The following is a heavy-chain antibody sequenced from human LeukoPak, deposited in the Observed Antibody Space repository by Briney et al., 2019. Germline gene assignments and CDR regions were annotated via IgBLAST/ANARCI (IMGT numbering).Heavy chain of an antibody. D-gene: IGHD3-16*01. J-gene: IGHJ4*02. CDR2: IYSDNT. Sequence: PGGSLRLSCTVSGFTVSSNSMSWVRQAPGKGLEWVSFIYSDNTHYSDSVKGRFTISRDNSKNTLYLQMNSLRAEDTAVYYCARVRWGGLYYFDYWGQGTLVTVSS. CDR3: ARVRWGGLYYFDY. V-gene: IGHV3-53*01. CDR1: GFTVSSNS.